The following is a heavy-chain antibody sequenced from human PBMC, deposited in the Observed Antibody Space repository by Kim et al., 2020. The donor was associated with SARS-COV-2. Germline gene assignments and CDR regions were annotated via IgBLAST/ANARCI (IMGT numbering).Heavy chain of an antibody. J-gene: IGHJ5*02. V-gene: IGHV1-18*04. CDR1: GYTFTSYG. Sequence: ASVKVSCKASGYTFTSYGISWVRQAPGQGLEWMGWISAYNGNTNYAQKLQGRVTMTTDTSTSTAYMELRSLRSDDTAVYYCARVRTQKRWQQLVTGWFDPWGQGTLVTVSS. CDR2: ISAYNGNT. D-gene: IGHD6-13*01. CDR3: ARVRTQKRWQQLVTGWFDP.